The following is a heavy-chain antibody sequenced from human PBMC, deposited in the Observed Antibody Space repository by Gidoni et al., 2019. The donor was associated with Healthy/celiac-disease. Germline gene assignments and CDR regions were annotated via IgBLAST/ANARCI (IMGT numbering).Heavy chain of an antibody. CDR3: TTEDRAARRYYYYYGMDV. CDR2: IKSKTDGGTT. CDR1: GFTFSNAW. J-gene: IGHJ6*02. Sequence: EVQLVESGGGLVKPGGSLRLSCAASGFTFSNAWMSWVRQAPGKGLEWVGRIKSKTDGGTTDYAAPVKGRFTISRDDSKNTLYLQMNSLKTEDTAVYYCTTEDRAARRYYYYYGMDVWGQGTTVTVSS. V-gene: IGHV3-15*01. D-gene: IGHD6-6*01.